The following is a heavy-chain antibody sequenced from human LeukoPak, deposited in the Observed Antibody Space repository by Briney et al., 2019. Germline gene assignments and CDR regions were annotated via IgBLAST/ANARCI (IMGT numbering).Heavy chain of an antibody. J-gene: IGHJ2*01. D-gene: IGHD6-19*01. Sequence: ASVKVSCKASGYIFTNYGISWVRQAPGQGLEWMGWITTYKGNTKYEQKFQGRVTMTRDTSISTAYMELSRLRSDDTAVYYCARDGTGYSSGWYYWYFDLWGRGTLVTVSS. CDR1: GYIFTNYG. V-gene: IGHV1-18*01. CDR2: ITTYKGNT. CDR3: ARDGTGYSSGWYYWYFDL.